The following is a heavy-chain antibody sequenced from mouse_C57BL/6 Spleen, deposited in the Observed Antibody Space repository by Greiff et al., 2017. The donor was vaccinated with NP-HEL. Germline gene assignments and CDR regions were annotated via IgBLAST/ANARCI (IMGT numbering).Heavy chain of an antibody. CDR3: ARSPYYGSSYPYYFDY. D-gene: IGHD1-1*01. CDR1: GYAFSSSW. CDR2: IYPGDGDT. Sequence: QVQLKQSGPELVKPGASVKISCKASGYAFSSSWMNWVKQRPGKGLEWIGRIYPGDGDTNYNGKFKGKATLTADKSSSTAYMQLSSLTSEDSAVYFCARSPYYGSSYPYYFDYWGQGTTLTVSS. J-gene: IGHJ2*01. V-gene: IGHV1-82*01.